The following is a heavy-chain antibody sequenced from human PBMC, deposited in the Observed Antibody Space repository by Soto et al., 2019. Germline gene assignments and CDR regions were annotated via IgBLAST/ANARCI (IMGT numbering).Heavy chain of an antibody. CDR2: ISGSGGST. J-gene: IGHJ6*02. CDR1: GFTFSSYA. V-gene: IGHV3-23*01. D-gene: IGHD6-19*01. Sequence: PGGSLRLSCAASGFTFSSYAMSWVRQAPGKGLEWVSAISGSGGSTYYADSVKGRFTISRDNSKNTLYLQMNSLRAEDTAVYYCANRIAVAGYYYYYGMDVWGQGTTVTVSS. CDR3: ANRIAVAGYYYYYGMDV.